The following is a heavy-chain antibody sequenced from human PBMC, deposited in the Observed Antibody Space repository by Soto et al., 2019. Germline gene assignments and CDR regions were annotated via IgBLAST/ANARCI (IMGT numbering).Heavy chain of an antibody. V-gene: IGHV4-34*01. Sequence: QVQLQQWGAEVLKPSETLSLTCVVNGGSFSGYYWSWIRQSPGKGLEWIGEINDSGITDSNPSLESRVTISVDMSKNPFSLNLKSVTAADSAVYHCARGRSSVPDRRGIGYYGLDVWGQGTTVTVSS. J-gene: IGHJ6*02. CDR2: INDSGIT. CDR1: GGSFSGYY. CDR3: ARGRSSVPDRRGIGYYGLDV. D-gene: IGHD6-6*01.